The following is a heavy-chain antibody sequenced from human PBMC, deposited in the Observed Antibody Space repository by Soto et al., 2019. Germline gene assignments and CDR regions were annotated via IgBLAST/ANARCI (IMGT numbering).Heavy chain of an antibody. V-gene: IGHV1-18*01. CDR1: GYTFTSYG. D-gene: IGHD3-10*01. CDR3: ARDRRTMVRGVIGIFDY. Sequence: ASVKVSCKASGYTFTSYGISWVRQAPGQGLEWMGWISAYNGNTNYAQKLQGRVTMTTDTSTSTAYMELRSLRSDDTAVYYCARDRRTMVRGVIGIFDYWGQGTLVTVSS. CDR2: ISAYNGNT. J-gene: IGHJ4*02.